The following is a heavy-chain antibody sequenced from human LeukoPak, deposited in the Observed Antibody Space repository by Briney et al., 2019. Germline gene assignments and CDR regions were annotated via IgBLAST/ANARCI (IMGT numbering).Heavy chain of an antibody. CDR3: ARDHTGGSYPFDY. Sequence: ASVKVSCKASGGTFSSYAISWVRQAPGQGLEWMGRIIPIFGTANYAQKFQGRVTITTDKSTSTAYMELSSLRSEVMAVYYCARDHTGGSYPFDYWGQGTLVTVSS. CDR1: GGTFSSYA. J-gene: IGHJ4*02. CDR2: IIPIFGTA. D-gene: IGHD1-26*01. V-gene: IGHV1-69*05.